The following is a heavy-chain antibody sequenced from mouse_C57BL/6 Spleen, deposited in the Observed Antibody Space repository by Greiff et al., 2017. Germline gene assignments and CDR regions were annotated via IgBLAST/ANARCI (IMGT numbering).Heavy chain of an antibody. V-gene: IGHV1-52*01. J-gene: IGHJ2*01. Sequence: VQLQQPGAELVRPGSSVKLSCKASGYTFTSYWMHWVKQRPIQGLEWIGNIDPSDSETHYNQKFKDKATLTVDKSSSTAYMQLSSLTSEDSAVYYCSRSYSNYVGNFDYWGQGTTLTVSS. CDR1: GYTFTSYW. CDR3: SRSYSNYVGNFDY. CDR2: IDPSDSET. D-gene: IGHD2-5*01.